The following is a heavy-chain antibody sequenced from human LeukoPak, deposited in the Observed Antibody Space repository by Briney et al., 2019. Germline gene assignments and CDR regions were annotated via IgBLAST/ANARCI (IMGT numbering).Heavy chain of an antibody. V-gene: IGHV1-46*01. J-gene: IGHJ4*02. D-gene: IGHD6-6*01. Sequence: ASVKVSCKAFGYTFTSNYMHWVRQAPGQGPEWMGVISPSGGSTTYAQKFQGRVTLTRDMSTSTDYLELSSLRSEDTAVYYCARIVPHGGDYFDYWGQGTLVTVSS. CDR1: GYTFTSNY. CDR3: ARIVPHGGDYFDY. CDR2: ISPSGGST.